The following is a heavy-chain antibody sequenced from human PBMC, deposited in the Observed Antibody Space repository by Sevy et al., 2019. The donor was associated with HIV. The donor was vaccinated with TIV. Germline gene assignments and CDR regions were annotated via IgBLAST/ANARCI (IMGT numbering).Heavy chain of an antibody. CDR3: AGRIAVAAFDY. CDR2: IYTSETT. J-gene: IGHJ4*02. D-gene: IGHD6-19*01. V-gene: IGHV4-61*02. Sequence: SETLSLTCTVSGGSFGSSSYYWNWIRQPAGKGLEWIGRIYTSETTNYNPTLKSRVTMSVDTSKNQFSLKLSSVTAADTAAYYCAGRIAVAAFDYWGQGNPVTVSS. CDR1: GGSFGSSSYY.